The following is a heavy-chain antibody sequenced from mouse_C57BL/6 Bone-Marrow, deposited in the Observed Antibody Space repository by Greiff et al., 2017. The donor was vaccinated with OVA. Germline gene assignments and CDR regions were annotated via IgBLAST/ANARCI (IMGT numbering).Heavy chain of an antibody. J-gene: IGHJ1*03. CDR1: GYTFTSYW. CDR3: AYYYGSSPWYFDV. D-gene: IGHD1-1*01. CDR2: IDPSDSYT. Sequence: VQLQQPGAELVKPGASVKLSCKASGYTFTSYWMQWVKQRPGQGLEWIGEIDPSDSYTNYNQQFKGKATLTVDTSSSTAYMQLSSLTSEDSAVYYCAYYYGSSPWYFDVWGTGTTVTVSS. V-gene: IGHV1-50*01.